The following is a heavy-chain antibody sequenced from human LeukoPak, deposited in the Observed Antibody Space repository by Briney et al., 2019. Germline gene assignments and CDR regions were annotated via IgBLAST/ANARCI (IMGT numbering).Heavy chain of an antibody. D-gene: IGHD2-2*01. CDR2: IYSVGAT. Sequence: GGSLRLSCAASGFTVSSNYMSWVRQAPGKGLEWVSVIYSVGATYYADSVKGRFTISRDNFKNTLYLQMNSLRAEDTAVYYCAKAGGTSCFMVTGDCWGQGTLVTVSS. CDR3: AKAGGTSCFMVTGDC. CDR1: GFTVSSNY. J-gene: IGHJ4*02. V-gene: IGHV3-53*01.